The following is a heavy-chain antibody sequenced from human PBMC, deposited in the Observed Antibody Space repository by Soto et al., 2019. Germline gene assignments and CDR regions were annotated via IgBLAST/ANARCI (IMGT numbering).Heavy chain of an antibody. D-gene: IGHD3-9*01. V-gene: IGHV4-59*12. J-gene: IGHJ4*02. CDR2: IYYSGST. CDR3: ARVKDYYISIDY. Sequence: PSETLSLTCTVSGGSISSYYWSWIRQPPGKGLEWIGYIYYSGSTNYNPSLKSRVTISVDTSKNQFSLRLSSVTAADTAVYYCARVKDYYISIDYWGLGALVTVSS. CDR1: GGSISSYY.